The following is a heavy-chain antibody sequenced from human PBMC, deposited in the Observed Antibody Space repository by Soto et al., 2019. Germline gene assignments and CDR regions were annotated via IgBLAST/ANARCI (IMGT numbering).Heavy chain of an antibody. CDR2: INAGNGNT. V-gene: IGHV1-3*01. Sequence: QVQLVQSGAEVKKPGASVKVSCKASGYTFTSYAMHWVRQAPGQRLEWMGWINAGNGNTKYSQKFQGRVTITRDTSASTAYMELSSLRSEDTALYYCARGYGGAIGGFDPWGQGTLVTVSS. D-gene: IGHD1-26*01. J-gene: IGHJ5*02. CDR1: GYTFTSYA. CDR3: ARGYGGAIGGFDP.